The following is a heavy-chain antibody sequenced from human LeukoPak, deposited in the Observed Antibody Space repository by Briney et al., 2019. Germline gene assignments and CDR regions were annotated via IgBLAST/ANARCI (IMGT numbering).Heavy chain of an antibody. CDR2: ISAYNGNT. D-gene: IGHD3-10*01. Sequence: ASVKVSCKASGYTFTSYGISWVRQAPGQGLEWMGWISAYNGNTNYAQKLQGRVTMTTDTSTSTAYMELRSLRSDDTAVYYCARSEYYYGSGSKRHKGGWFDPWGQGTLVTVSS. J-gene: IGHJ5*02. CDR3: ARSEYYYGSGSKRHKGGWFDP. V-gene: IGHV1-18*01. CDR1: GYTFTSYG.